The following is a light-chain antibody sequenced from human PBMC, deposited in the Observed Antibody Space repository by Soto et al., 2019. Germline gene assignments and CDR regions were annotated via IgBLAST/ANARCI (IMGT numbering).Light chain of an antibody. V-gene: IGLV2-8*01. Sequence: QSALTQPPSASGSPGQSVTISCTGTSSDVGGYNFVSWYQQHPGKAPKLMIYEVNKRPSGVPDRFSGSKSGNTASLTVSGLQAEDEADYYCSSYAGSNNFWVFGGGTKLTVL. CDR3: SSYAGSNNFWV. CDR2: EVN. CDR1: SSDVGGYNF. J-gene: IGLJ3*02.